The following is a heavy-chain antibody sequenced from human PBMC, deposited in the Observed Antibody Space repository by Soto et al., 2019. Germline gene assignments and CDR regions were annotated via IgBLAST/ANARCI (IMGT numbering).Heavy chain of an antibody. Sequence: QVQLQESGPGLVKPSQTLSLTCTVSGGSISSGGYYWSWIRQHPGKGLEWIGYIYYSGSTYYNPSLKRRVTISVDTTKNQFSLTLSSVTAADTAVYYCARDGIPTVVTPNYYYGMDVWGQGTTVTVSS. J-gene: IGHJ6*02. D-gene: IGHD4-17*01. V-gene: IGHV4-31*03. CDR3: ARDGIPTVVTPNYYYGMDV. CDR1: GGSISSGGYY. CDR2: IYYSGST.